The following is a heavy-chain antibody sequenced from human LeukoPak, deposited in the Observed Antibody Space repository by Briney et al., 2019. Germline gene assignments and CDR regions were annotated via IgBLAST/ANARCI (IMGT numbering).Heavy chain of an antibody. Sequence: ASVTVSCKASGDTFNRYAITWVRQAPGQELEWMGGILPILGTVNYAQKFQGRVTITTEASTRTAYMELSSLSSDDTAVYYCATAQIYCGGNSCYDAFFDYWGQGTRVTVSS. J-gene: IGHJ4*02. CDR1: GDTFNRYA. CDR3: ATAQIYCGGNSCYDAFFDY. D-gene: IGHD2-21*01. CDR2: ILPILGTV. V-gene: IGHV1-69*05.